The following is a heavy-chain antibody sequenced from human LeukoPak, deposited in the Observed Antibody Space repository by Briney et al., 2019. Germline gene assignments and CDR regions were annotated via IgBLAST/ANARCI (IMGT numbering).Heavy chain of an antibody. V-gene: IGHV1-69*13. D-gene: IGHD6-6*01. CDR1: GGTFSSYA. Sequence: ASVKVSCKASGGTFSSYAISWVRQAPGQGLEWMGGIIPIFGTANYAQKLQGRVTITADESTSTAYMELSSLRSEDTAVYYCARDRWSSSRFVKPYGMDVWGQGTTVTISS. J-gene: IGHJ6*02. CDR3: ARDRWSSSRFVKPYGMDV. CDR2: IIPIFGTA.